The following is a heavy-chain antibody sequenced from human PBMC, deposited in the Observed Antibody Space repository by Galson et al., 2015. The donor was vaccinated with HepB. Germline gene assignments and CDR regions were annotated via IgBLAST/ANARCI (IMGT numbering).Heavy chain of an antibody. CDR2: IDNDVVTA. CDR3: AKARGMILESWFFDY. J-gene: IGHJ4*02. D-gene: IGHD3-16*01. CDR1: GFSFSIYA. V-gene: IGHV3-23*01. Sequence: LSCAASGFSFSIYAMNWVRQAPGKGLEWVSTIDNDVVTAFYADSVKGRFTISRDNSKNTVYLQMNNLRGEDTAVYYCAKARGMILESWFFDYWGQGAPVTVSS.